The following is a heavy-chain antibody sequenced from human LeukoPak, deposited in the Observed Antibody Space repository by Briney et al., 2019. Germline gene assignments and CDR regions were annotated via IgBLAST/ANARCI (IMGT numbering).Heavy chain of an antibody. D-gene: IGHD3-9*01. CDR3: ARIVYDILTGYYVDY. J-gene: IGHJ4*02. Sequence: APVKVSCKASGYTFTSYTLTWVRQAPGQGLEWMGWISAYNGNTNYAQKLQGRVTMTTDTSTSTAYMELRSLRSDDTAVYYCARIVYDILTGYYVDYWGQGTLVTVSS. CDR2: ISAYNGNT. CDR1: GYTFTSYT. V-gene: IGHV1-18*01.